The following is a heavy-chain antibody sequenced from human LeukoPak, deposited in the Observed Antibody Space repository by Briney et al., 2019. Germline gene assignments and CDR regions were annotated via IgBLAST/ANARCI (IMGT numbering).Heavy chain of an antibody. CDR2: ISGSGGST. CDR3: AKDRYRVDLNYYYMDV. Sequence: GGSLRLSCAASGFTFSSYAMSWVRQAPGKGLEWVSAISGSGGSTYYADSVKGRVTISRDNSKNTLYLQMNSLRAEDTAVYYCAKDRYRVDLNYYYMDVWGKGTTVTVSS. J-gene: IGHJ6*03. CDR1: GFTFSSYA. D-gene: IGHD3-16*02. V-gene: IGHV3-23*01.